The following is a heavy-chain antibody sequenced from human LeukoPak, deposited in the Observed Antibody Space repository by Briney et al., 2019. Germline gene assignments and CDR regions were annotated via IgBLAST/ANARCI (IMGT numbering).Heavy chain of an antibody. Sequence: SETLSLTCAVYGGSLSGCYWSWIRQPPGKGLEWIGEINHSGSTNYNPSLKSRVTISVDTSKNQFSLKLSSVTAADTAVYYCARVGYCSGGSCRGVNFDYWGQGTLVTVSS. J-gene: IGHJ4*02. CDR3: ARVGYCSGGSCRGVNFDY. CDR1: GGSLSGCY. V-gene: IGHV4-34*01. CDR2: INHSGST. D-gene: IGHD2-15*01.